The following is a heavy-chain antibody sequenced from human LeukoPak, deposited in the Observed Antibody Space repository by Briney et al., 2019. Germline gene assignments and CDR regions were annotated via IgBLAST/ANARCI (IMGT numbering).Heavy chain of an antibody. J-gene: IGHJ5*02. Sequence: QTLSLTCAISGDTVSSKSATWNWIRQSPSRGLEWLGRTYYTSKWYNDYAVSVKSRITINPDTSKNQFSLQLNSVTPEDTAVYYCAREGWFGEPPSHWFDPWGQGTLVTVSS. V-gene: IGHV6-1*01. CDR2: TYYTSKWYN. CDR3: AREGWFGEPPSHWFDP. CDR1: GDTVSSKSAT. D-gene: IGHD3-10*01.